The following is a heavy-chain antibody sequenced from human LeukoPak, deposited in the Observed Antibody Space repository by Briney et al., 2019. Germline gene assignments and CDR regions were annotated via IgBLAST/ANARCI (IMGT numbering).Heavy chain of an antibody. CDR1: GFTFTDYT. D-gene: IGHD3-22*01. Sequence: GGSLRLSCAASGFTFTDYTMNWVRQAPGKGLEWVSSISSGTNYIYYADSVKGRFTISRDNSKNSLYLQMNSLRTEDTALYYCAKDSSSGSLDIWGQGTMVTVSS. CDR3: AKDSSSGSLDI. V-gene: IGHV3-21*04. CDR2: ISSGTNYI. J-gene: IGHJ3*02.